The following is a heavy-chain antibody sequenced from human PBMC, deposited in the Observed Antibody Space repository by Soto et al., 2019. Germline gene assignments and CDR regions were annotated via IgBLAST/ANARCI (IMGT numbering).Heavy chain of an antibody. J-gene: IGHJ2*01. CDR3: AKEGGWNNWYFDL. Sequence: QVQLVESGGGVVQPGMSLRLSCAASGFTFSGYGMHWVRQAPGKGLEWAAVVSYDGNVKYYADSVEGRFTISRDNSKNTLLLQMNSLRGDDTAVYYCAKEGGWNNWYFDLWGRGTLVTVSS. D-gene: IGHD6-19*01. CDR1: GFTFSGYG. CDR2: VSYDGNVK. V-gene: IGHV3-30*18.